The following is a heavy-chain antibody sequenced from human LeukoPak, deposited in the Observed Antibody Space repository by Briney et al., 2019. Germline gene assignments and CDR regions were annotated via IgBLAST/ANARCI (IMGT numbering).Heavy chain of an antibody. CDR3: ARFDLDSGSYNFDY. J-gene: IGHJ4*02. D-gene: IGHD1-26*01. V-gene: IGHV5-51*01. CDR1: GYSFTSYW. CDR2: IYPGDSDT. Sequence: GEALKISCKGSGYSFTSYWIGWVRQMPGKGLECMGIIYPGDSDTRYSPSFQGQVTISADKSISTAYLQWSSLKASDTAMYYCARFDLDSGSYNFDYWGQGTLVTVSS.